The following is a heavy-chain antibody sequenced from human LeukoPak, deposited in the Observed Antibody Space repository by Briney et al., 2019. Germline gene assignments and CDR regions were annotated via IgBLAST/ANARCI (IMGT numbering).Heavy chain of an antibody. CDR2: INPNSGGT. Sequence: ASVKVSCKASGYTFTGYYMHWVRQAPGQGLEWMGRINPNSGGTNYAQKFQGRVTMTRDTSISTAYMELSRLRSDDTAVYNCARGGTTVTYPSHYWGQGTLVTVSS. V-gene: IGHV1-2*06. J-gene: IGHJ4*02. CDR3: ARGGTTVTYPSHY. D-gene: IGHD4-17*01. CDR1: GYTFTGYY.